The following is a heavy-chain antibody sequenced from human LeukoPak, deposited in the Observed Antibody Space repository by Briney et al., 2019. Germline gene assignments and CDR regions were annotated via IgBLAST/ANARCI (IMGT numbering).Heavy chain of an antibody. CDR3: ARDLYCSSTSCQQNWFDP. CDR2: INHSGST. CDR1: GGSFSGYY. Sequence: PSETLSLTCAVYGGSFSGYYWSWLRQPPGKGLEWIGEINHSGSTNYNPSLKSRVTISVDTSKNQFSLKLSSVTAADTAVYYCARDLYCSSTSCQQNWFDPWGQGTLVTVSS. V-gene: IGHV4-34*01. J-gene: IGHJ5*02. D-gene: IGHD2-2*01.